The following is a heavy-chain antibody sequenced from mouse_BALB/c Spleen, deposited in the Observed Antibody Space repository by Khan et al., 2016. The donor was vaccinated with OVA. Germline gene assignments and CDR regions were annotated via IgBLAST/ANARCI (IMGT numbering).Heavy chain of an antibody. J-gene: IGHJ4*01. Sequence: EVQLQESGPCLVKPSQSLSLTCTVTGYSITSDYAWNWIRQFPGNKLEWMGYISYSGSTNYNPALKSRISITRDTSKNQFFLQLNSVTTEDTATYYCARDGSRYNYAMDYWGQGTSVTVSS. CDR2: ISYSGST. CDR1: GYSITSDYA. D-gene: IGHD2-3*01. V-gene: IGHV3-2*02. CDR3: ARDGSRYNYAMDY.